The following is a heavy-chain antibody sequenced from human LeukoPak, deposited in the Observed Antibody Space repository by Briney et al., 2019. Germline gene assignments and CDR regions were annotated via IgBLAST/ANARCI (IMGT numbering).Heavy chain of an antibody. Sequence: GGSLRLSCAASGFTFSSYWMSWVRQAPGKGLEWVANIKQDGSEKYYADSVKGRFTISRDNAKNTLYLQMNSLRAEDTAVYYCARGQLAAAGTGAFGYWGQGTLVTVSS. CDR2: IKQDGSEK. CDR3: ARGQLAAAGTGAFGY. J-gene: IGHJ4*02. D-gene: IGHD6-13*01. CDR1: GFTFSSYW. V-gene: IGHV3-7*01.